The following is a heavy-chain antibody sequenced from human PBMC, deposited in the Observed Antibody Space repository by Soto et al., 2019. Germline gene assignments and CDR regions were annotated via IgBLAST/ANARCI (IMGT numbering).Heavy chain of an antibody. V-gene: IGHV5-10-1*01. Sequence: GESLKISCQGSGYSFTSFWISWVRQMPGKGLEWMGRIDPSDSYTNYSPSLQGHVTISADKSISTAYLQWNSLKASGTAMYFCATTVTTGAYGMDFCAQGSTVTVSS. J-gene: IGHJ6*02. CDR2: IDPSDSYT. D-gene: IGHD4-17*01. CDR3: ATTVTTGAYGMDF. CDR1: GYSFTSFW.